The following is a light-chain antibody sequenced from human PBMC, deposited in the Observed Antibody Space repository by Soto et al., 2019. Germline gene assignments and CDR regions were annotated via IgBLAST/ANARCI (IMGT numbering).Light chain of an antibody. CDR1: RGISSSY. V-gene: IGKV3-20*01. CDR2: AAS. CDR3: QQYGASPPYT. Sequence: EIVLTQSPGTLSLSPGESTTLSCRASRGISSSYLAWYQQKPGQAPRLLIYAASTRATGIPDRFRGSGSATDFTLTISRLEPEDSAGYYCQQYGASPPYTFGQGTKLEIK. J-gene: IGKJ2*01.